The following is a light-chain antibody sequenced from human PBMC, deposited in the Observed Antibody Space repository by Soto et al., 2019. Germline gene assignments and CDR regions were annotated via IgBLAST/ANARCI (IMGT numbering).Light chain of an antibody. CDR1: SSNIGAGYD. V-gene: IGLV1-40*01. Sequence: QLVLTQPPSVSGAPGQRVTISCTGSSSNIGAGYDVHWYQQLPGTAPKLLIYAKSNRPSGVPDRFSGSKSGTSASLAITGLQAEDEADYDCQSYDSSLSGSRVFGTGTKLTVL. CDR2: AKS. J-gene: IGLJ1*01. CDR3: QSYDSSLSGSRV.